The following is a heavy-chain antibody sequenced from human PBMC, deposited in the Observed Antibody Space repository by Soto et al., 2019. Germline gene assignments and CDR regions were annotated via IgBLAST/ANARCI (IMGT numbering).Heavy chain of an antibody. CDR2: ISSDGNNK. J-gene: IGHJ5*02. Sequence: QVQLVESGGGAVQPGRSLRLSCAASGFTFDSHGMHWVRQPPGKGLAWVAVISSDGNNKYYADSVKGRFTISRDNFNNILYLQMSSLRVEDTAVYYCAKDLLPNTVTTCGSWGQGTLVTVSS. V-gene: IGHV3-30*18. D-gene: IGHD4-17*01. CDR1: GFTFDSHG. CDR3: AKDLLPNTVTTCGS.